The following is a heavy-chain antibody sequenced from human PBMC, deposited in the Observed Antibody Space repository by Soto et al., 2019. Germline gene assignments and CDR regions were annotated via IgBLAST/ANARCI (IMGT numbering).Heavy chain of an antibody. CDR2: ISSSSSTI. D-gene: IGHD2-15*01. CDR1: GFTFSSYS. J-gene: IGHJ4*02. Sequence: EVQLVESGGGLVQPGGSLRLSCAASGFTFSSYSMNWVRQAPGKGLEWVSYISSSSSTIYYADAVKGRFTISRDNANNSLYLQMNSLIAEDTAVYYCARGRGCRGGSCNFDYWGQGTLVTVSS. V-gene: IGHV3-48*01. CDR3: ARGRGCRGGSCNFDY.